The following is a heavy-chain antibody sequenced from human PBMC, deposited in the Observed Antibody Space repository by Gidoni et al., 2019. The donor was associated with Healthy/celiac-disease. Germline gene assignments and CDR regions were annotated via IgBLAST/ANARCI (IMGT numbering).Heavy chain of an antibody. J-gene: IGHJ4*02. D-gene: IGHD2-2*01. CDR1: GGTFSSYA. Sequence: QVQLVQSGAEVKKPGSSVKVSCKASGGTFSSYAISWVRQAPGQGLEWMGGIIPILGTANYAKKFQGRGTIAAEKSTSTAYMELSSLRSEDTAVYYCARTYCSSTSCYYDYWGQGTLVTVSS. V-gene: IGHV1-69*06. CDR2: IIPILGTA. CDR3: ARTYCSSTSCYYDY.